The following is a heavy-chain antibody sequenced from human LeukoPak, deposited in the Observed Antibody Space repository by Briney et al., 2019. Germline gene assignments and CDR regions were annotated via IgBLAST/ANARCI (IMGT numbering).Heavy chain of an antibody. D-gene: IGHD3-10*01. J-gene: IGHJ5*02. CDR3: ARAYGSGSKMAP. V-gene: IGHV4-61*02. Sequence: SETLSLTCTVSGGSISSGSYYWSWIRQPAGKGLEWIGRIYTSGSTNYNPSLKSRVTISVDTSKNQFSLKLSSVTAADTAVYYCARAYGSGSKMAPWGQGTLVTVSS. CDR2: IYTSGST. CDR1: GGSISSGSYY.